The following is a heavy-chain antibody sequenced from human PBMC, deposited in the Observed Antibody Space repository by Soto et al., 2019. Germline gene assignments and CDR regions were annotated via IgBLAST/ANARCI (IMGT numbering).Heavy chain of an antibody. V-gene: IGHV1-3*01. J-gene: IGHJ4*02. CDR3: ARESNYSPLGY. CDR2: INAGNGNT. D-gene: IGHD4-4*01. CDR1: GYTFTSYA. Sequence: QVQLVQSGAEVKKPGASVKVSCKASGYTFTSYAMHWVRQAPGQRLEWMGWINAGNGNTKYSQKFQGRVTITRDTSASTAYSELNSLRSEDTAVYYCARESNYSPLGYWGQGTLVTVSS.